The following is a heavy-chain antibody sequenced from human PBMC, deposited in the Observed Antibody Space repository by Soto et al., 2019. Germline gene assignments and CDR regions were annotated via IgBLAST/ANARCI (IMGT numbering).Heavy chain of an antibody. CDR2: ITGSAGGT. D-gene: IGHD1-1*01. V-gene: IGHV3-23*01. J-gene: IGHJ4*02. CDR1: GFPFSNYS. Sequence: XVFLGLSFAASGFPFSNYSMSWVRQAPGKGLEWVSTITGSAGGTYYADSMKGRFTISRDNSKSTLYLQMYSLRVEDTAVYYCARESEQWGQGTLVTVSS. CDR3: ARESEQ.